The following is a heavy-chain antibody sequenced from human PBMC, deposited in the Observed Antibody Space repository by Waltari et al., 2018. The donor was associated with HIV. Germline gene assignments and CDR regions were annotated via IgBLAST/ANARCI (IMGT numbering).Heavy chain of an antibody. CDR3: ARHRLGRSWFDP. Sequence: VRREQSGAEVRKPGESLRISCKAAGFTFTNYWIAWVRQTPGKGLEWMGIICPDDADTRHSPSFDGHVTISADKSTTTASLQWTSLRASDSGIYYCARHRLGRSWFDPWGQGTLVTVAS. V-gene: IGHV5-51*01. CDR1: GFTFTNYW. CDR2: ICPDDADT. J-gene: IGHJ5*02. D-gene: IGHD6-6*01.